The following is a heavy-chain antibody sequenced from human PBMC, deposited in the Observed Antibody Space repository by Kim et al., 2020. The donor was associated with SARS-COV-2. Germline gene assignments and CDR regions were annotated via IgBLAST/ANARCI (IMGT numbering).Heavy chain of an antibody. J-gene: IGHJ6*02. CDR1: GGSISSSSYY. CDR2: IYYSGST. D-gene: IGHD3-3*01. V-gene: IGHV4-39*01. Sequence: SETLSLTCTVSGGSISSSSYYWGWIRQPPGKGLEWIGSIYYSGSTYYNPSLKSRVTISVDTSKNQFSLKLSSVTAADTAVYYCARQDPPRSDFWNYYYYYGMDVWGQGTTVTVSS. CDR3: ARQDPPRSDFWNYYYYYGMDV.